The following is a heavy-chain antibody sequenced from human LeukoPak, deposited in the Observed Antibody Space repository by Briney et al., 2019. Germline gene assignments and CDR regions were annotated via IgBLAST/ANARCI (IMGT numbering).Heavy chain of an antibody. V-gene: IGHV3-7*01. CDR2: IKQDGSEK. Sequence: PSGSLSLSCAASGLTFSTYCRSWIRQAPGKGLEWVASIKQDGSEKSYVDSLKGRFTISRDNAKNSLYLEMNSLGAEDTAVYYCARRASRAFDYWGQGTLVTVSP. J-gene: IGHJ4*02. CDR1: GLTFSTYC. CDR3: ARRASRAFDY. D-gene: IGHD5-12*01.